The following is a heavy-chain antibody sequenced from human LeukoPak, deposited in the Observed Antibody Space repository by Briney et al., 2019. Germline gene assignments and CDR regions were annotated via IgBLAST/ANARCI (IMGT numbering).Heavy chain of an antibody. Sequence: SETLSLTCAVYGGSFSGYYWSWVRQPPGKGLEWIGEINHSGSTNYNPSLKSRVTISVDTSKNQFSLKLSSVTAADTAVYYCARGARIWYYDSSGYPEYFQHWGQGTLVTVSS. V-gene: IGHV4-34*01. CDR3: ARGARIWYYDSSGYPEYFQH. J-gene: IGHJ1*01. D-gene: IGHD3-22*01. CDR2: INHSGST. CDR1: GGSFSGYY.